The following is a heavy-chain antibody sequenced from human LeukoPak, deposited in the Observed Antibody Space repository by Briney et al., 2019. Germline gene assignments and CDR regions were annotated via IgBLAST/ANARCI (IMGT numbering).Heavy chain of an antibody. D-gene: IGHD4-23*01. CDR1: GGSISSGSYY. CDR3: ARNPSDPVVTERYFDL. CDR2: IYYSGST. V-gene: IGHV4-61*01. J-gene: IGHJ2*01. Sequence: PSQTLSLTCTVSGGSISSGSYYWSWIRQPPGKGLEWIGYIYYSGSTNYNPSLKSRVTISVDTSKNQFSLKLSSVTAADTAVYYCARNPSDPVVTERYFDLWGRGTLVTVSS.